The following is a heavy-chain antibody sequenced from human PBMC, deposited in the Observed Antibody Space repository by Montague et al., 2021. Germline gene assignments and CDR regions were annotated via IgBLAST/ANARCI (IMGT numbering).Heavy chain of an antibody. CDR2: ISGSGGST. V-gene: IGHV3-23*01. J-gene: IGHJ4*02. Sequence: SLRLSCAASGFTFSNYAMSWVRPAPGKGLEWVSAISGSGGSTYYADSVKGRFTISRDNFKNTLYLQMNSLRAEDTAVYSCAKEEEYCSGYSCYIDYWGQGTLVTVSS. CDR3: AKEEEYCSGYSCYIDY. CDR1: GFTFSNYA. D-gene: IGHD2-15*01.